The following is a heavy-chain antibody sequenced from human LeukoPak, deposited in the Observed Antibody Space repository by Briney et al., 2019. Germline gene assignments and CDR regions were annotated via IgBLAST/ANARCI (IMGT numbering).Heavy chain of an antibody. J-gene: IGHJ5*02. D-gene: IGHD3-10*01. V-gene: IGHV3-23*01. CDR1: GFTFRSYG. CDR3: AKDRLGSGSFKFDP. CDR2: ISGSGDSK. Sequence: QPGGSLRLSCAASGFTFRSYGMTWVRQAPGKGLEWVSAISGSGDSKYYADSVKGRFTISRDNSRNTLYLQMNSLRAEDTAVYYCAKDRLGSGSFKFDPWGQGTLVTVSS.